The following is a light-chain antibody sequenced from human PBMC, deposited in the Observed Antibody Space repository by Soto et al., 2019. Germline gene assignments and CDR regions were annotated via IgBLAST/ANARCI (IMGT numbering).Light chain of an antibody. V-gene: IGLV2-23*02. CDR3: CSYAGSSTFYV. Sequence: QSALTQPASVSGSPGQSITISCTGTSSDVGNYNLVSWYQQYLGKAPKLMIYEVSKRPSGVSNRFSGSKSGSTASLTISGLQAEDEADYYCCSYAGSSTFYVFGTGTKVTVL. CDR2: EVS. J-gene: IGLJ1*01. CDR1: SSDVGNYNL.